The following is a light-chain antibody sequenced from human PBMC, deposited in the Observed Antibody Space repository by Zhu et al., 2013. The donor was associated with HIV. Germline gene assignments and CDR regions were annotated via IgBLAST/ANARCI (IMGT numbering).Light chain of an antibody. Sequence: QSVLTQPPSVSAAPGQKVTISCSGSSSNIGNNYVSWYKQLPGTAPKLLISDNNKRPSGIPDRFSGSKSGTSATLGISGLQAEDEADYYCSSYTTSSTYVFGTGTTVTVL. CDR2: DNN. V-gene: IGLV1-51*01. J-gene: IGLJ1*01. CDR1: SSNIGNNY. CDR3: SSYTTSSTYV.